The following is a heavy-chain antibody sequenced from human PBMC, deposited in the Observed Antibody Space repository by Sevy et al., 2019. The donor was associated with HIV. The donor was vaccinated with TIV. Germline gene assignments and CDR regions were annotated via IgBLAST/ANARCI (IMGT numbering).Heavy chain of an antibody. CDR2: TYYRSKWYN. CDR3: ARGSVGVATINFYYCGMDV. J-gene: IGHJ6*02. Sequence: SQTLSLTCAISGDSVSSNSAAWNWIRQSPSRGLEWLGRTYYRSKWYNDYAVFVKSRITINSDTSKNQSSLQLNSVTPNDTGGYFCARGSVGVATINFYYCGMDVWGHGTTVTVSS. CDR1: GDSVSSNSAA. D-gene: IGHD5-12*01. V-gene: IGHV6-1*01.